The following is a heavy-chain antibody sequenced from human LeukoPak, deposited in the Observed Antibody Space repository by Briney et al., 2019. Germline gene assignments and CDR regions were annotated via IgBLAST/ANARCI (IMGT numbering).Heavy chain of an antibody. CDR1: GGSISNYY. D-gene: IGHD6-13*01. CDR3: PRGNSYSSSWYINYYYMDD. Sequence: SYTLSLTCTVSGGSISNYYWSWLRQPPPKGPTGIGYIYHLRSTHYNPSLPRRVTLSVDTSKHQFFLKLTSVTAADTPVYFFPRGNSYSSSWYINYYYMDDWGKGTTVTISS. J-gene: IGHJ6*03. V-gene: IGHV4-59*12. CDR2: IYHLRST.